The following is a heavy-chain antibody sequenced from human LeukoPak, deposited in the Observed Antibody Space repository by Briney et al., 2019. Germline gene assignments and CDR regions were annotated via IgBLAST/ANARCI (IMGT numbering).Heavy chain of an antibody. D-gene: IGHD2/OR15-2a*01. CDR1: GGSISSYY. J-gene: IGHJ4*02. V-gene: IGHV4-59*01. Sequence: SSETLSLTCTVSGGSISSYYWSWIRQPPGKGLEWTGYIYYSGRTNYNPSLKSRVTISVDTSKNQFSLKLSSVTAADTAVYYCARGPNRYYFDYWGQRTLVTLSS. CDR3: ARGPNRYYFDY. CDR2: IYYSGRT.